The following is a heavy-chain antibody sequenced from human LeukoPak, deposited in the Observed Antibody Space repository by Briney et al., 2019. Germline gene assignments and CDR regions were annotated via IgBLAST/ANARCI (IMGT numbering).Heavy chain of an antibody. CDR3: ARERSYYGSGNYAYYFDY. D-gene: IGHD3-10*01. J-gene: IGHJ4*02. CDR1: GFTFSSYS. V-gene: IGHV3-48*04. CDR2: ISSSNSAI. Sequence: PGGSLRLSCAASGFTFSSYSMNWVRQAPGKGLEWVSYISSSNSAIYYVDSVRGRFTISRDNAKNSLYLQMNSLRAEDTAVYFCARERSYYGSGNYAYYFDYWGQGTRVTVSS.